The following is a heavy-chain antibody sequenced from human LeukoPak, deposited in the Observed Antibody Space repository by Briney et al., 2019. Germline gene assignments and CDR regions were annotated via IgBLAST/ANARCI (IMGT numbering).Heavy chain of an antibody. CDR1: GFTFNTYW. V-gene: IGHV3-74*01. D-gene: IGHD1-1*01. Sequence: GGSLTLSCAASGFTFNTYWMHWVRQSPAKGLVWVSRINSDGSSTTYADSVKGRFTISRDNAKNTVYLQMNSLRDEDTAVYYCTKGGTVGFDSWGQGTVVTVSS. J-gene: IGHJ4*02. CDR3: TKGGTVGFDS. CDR2: INSDGSST.